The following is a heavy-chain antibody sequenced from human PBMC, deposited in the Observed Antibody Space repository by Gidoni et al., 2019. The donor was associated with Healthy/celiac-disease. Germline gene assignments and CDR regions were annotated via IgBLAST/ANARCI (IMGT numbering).Heavy chain of an antibody. V-gene: IGHV4-59*01. CDR2: IYYSGST. J-gene: IGHJ6*02. CDR1: GGSISSYY. D-gene: IGHD2-21*01. CDR3: ARDLLWQDGMDV. Sequence: QVQLQESGPGLVKPSETLSLTCTVSGGSISSYYWSWIRQPPGKGLEWIGYIYYSGSTNYNPSLKSRVTISVDTSKNQFSLKLSSVTAADTAVYYCARDLLWQDGMDVWGQGTTVTVSS.